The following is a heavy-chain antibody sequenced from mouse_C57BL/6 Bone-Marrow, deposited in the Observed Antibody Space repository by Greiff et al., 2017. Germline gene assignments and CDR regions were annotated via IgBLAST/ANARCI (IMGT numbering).Heavy chain of an antibody. CDR2: IDPSDSYT. Sequence: QVQLQQPGAELVMPGASVKLSCKASGYTFTSYWMHWVKQRPGQGLEWIGEIDPSDSYTNYNQKFKGKSTLTVDKSSSTAYMQLSSLTSEGSAVYYCARGIPYYYGGSRYAMDYWGQGTSVTVSA. CDR1: GYTFTSYW. CDR3: ARGIPYYYGGSRYAMDY. V-gene: IGHV1-69*01. J-gene: IGHJ4*01. D-gene: IGHD1-1*01.